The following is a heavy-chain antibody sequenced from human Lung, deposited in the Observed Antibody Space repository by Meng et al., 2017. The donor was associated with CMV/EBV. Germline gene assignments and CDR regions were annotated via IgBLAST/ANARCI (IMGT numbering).Heavy chain of an antibody. Sequence: ETXSLXCAVYGGSFSGYYWSWIRQPPGKGLEWIGAINHSGSTNYNPSLKSRVTISVDTSKNQFSLKLSSVTAADTAVYYCARGRYDFWRGYYRGYFDYWXQGTLVTVSS. CDR3: ARGRYDFWRGYYRGYFDY. V-gene: IGHV4-34*01. D-gene: IGHD3-3*01. CDR1: GGSFSGYY. CDR2: INHSGST. J-gene: IGHJ4*02.